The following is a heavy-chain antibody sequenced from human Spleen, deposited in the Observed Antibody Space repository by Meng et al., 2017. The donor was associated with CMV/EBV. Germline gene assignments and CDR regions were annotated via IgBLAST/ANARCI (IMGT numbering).Heavy chain of an antibody. V-gene: IGHV3-7*01. J-gene: IGHJ4*02. D-gene: IGHD1-1*01. CDR3: VRDHWRDFDY. CDR2: INEYGSEK. Sequence: GGSLRLSCAASGLTFSSYWMSWVRQAPGKGLEWVANINEYGSEKYYVDSMKGRFTISRDNAKNSLYLQMNSLRAEDTAVYYCVRDHWRDFDYWGQGTLVTVSS. CDR1: GLTFSSYW.